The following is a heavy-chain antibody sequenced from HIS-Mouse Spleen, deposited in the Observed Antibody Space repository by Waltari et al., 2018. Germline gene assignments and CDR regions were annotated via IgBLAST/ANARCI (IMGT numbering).Heavy chain of an antibody. J-gene: IGHJ2*01. Sequence: QLQLQESGPGLMNPSETLSLTCTVPGGPLSSSSYYWCWIRQPPGKGLEWIGSIYYSGSTYYNPSLKSRVTISVDTSKNQFSLKLSSVTAADTAVYYCAREIPYSSSWYDWYFDLWGRGTLVTVSS. CDR3: AREIPYSSSWYDWYFDL. D-gene: IGHD6-13*01. V-gene: IGHV4-39*07. CDR1: GGPLSSSSYY. CDR2: IYYSGST.